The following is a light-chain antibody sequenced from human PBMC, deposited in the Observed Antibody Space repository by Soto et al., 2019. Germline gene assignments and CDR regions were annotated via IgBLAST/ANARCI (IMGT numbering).Light chain of an antibody. CDR2: DVT. Sequence: QSALTQPAFVAGSPGQSITISCTGTNSDVGGYNFVSWYQQHPGKVPKLVIYDVTNRPSGVSNRFSSSKSGNTASQTISGHQAEDEADYYCSSYTSSSTLVFGTGTKVTAL. V-gene: IGLV2-14*01. J-gene: IGLJ1*01. CDR1: NSDVGGYNF. CDR3: SSYTSSSTLV.